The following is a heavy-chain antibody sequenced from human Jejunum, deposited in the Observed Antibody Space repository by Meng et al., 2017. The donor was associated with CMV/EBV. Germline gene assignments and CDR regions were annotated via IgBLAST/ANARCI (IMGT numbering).Heavy chain of an antibody. CDR1: GFTFSSYN. CDR3: AGDMVWGDPNSFDA. CDR2: ISGNSNYI. D-gene: IGHD3-10*01. V-gene: IGHV3-21*01. J-gene: IGHJ5*02. Sequence: SGFTFSSYNMTWVRQAPGKGLEWVSSISGNSNYIFYRDSVEGRFTISRDNAKNSLFLQMNSLRAEDSAVYYCAGDMVWGDPNSFDAWGQGTLVTVSS.